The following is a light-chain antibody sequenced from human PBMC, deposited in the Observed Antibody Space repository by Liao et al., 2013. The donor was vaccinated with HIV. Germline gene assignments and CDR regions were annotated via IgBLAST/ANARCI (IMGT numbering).Light chain of an antibody. CDR3: QVWDSSGDQRV. Sequence: GSVAPGKTARFTCGGDNIGSKSVHWYQQKLGQAPVLVIYYNRDRPSGVPERFSGSNSGNTATLAISRVEAGDEADYYCQVWDSSGDQRVFGGGTKLTVL. J-gene: IGLJ3*02. CDR2: YNR. CDR1: NIGSKS. V-gene: IGLV3-21*01.